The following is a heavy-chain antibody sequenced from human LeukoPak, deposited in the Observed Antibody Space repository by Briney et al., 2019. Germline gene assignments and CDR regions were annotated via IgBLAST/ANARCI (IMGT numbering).Heavy chain of an antibody. V-gene: IGHV1-46*01. CDR3: ARAQDVLLWFGELTKAGPRFDY. CDR2: INPSGGST. Sequence: GASVKVSCKASGYTFTSYYMHWVRQAPGQGLEWMGIINPSGGSTSYAQKFQGRVTMTRDMSTSTVYMELSSLRSEDTAVYYCARAQDVLLWFGELTKAGPRFDYWGQGTLVTVSS. J-gene: IGHJ4*02. D-gene: IGHD3-10*01. CDR1: GYTFTSYY.